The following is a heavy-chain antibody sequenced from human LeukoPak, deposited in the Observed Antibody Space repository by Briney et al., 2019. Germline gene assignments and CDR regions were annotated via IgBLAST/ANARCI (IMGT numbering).Heavy chain of an antibody. CDR2: IDPSDSYT. J-gene: IGHJ5*02. CDR3: ARHVVAVAGTSWFDP. V-gene: IGHV5-10-1*01. D-gene: IGHD6-19*01. Sequence: GESLKISCKGSGYSFTSYWISWVRQMPGKSLERMGRIDPSDSYTNYSPSFQGHVTISADKPISTAYLQWSSLKASDTAMYYCARHVVAVAGTSWFDPWGQGTLVTVSS. CDR1: GYSFTSYW.